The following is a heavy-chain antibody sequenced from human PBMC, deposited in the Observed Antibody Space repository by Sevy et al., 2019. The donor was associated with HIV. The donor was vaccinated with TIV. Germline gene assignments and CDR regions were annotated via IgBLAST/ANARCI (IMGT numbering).Heavy chain of an antibody. CDR2: ISGISNYI. CDR3: ARPGTSWPYFDY. J-gene: IGHJ4*02. D-gene: IGHD6-13*01. CDR1: GFTFSSYS. Sequence: GSLRLSCAASGFTFSSYSMHWVRQAPGKGLEWVSSISGISNYIYYADSVKGRFTISRDNAKNSLYLQMNSLRAEDTAVYYCARPGTSWPYFDYWGQGTLVTVSS. V-gene: IGHV3-21*01.